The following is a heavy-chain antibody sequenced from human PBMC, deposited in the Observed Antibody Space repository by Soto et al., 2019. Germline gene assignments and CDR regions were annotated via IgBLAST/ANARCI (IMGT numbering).Heavy chain of an antibody. Sequence: SEALSLTCAVYGGSCSGYYWSWIRQPPGKGLEWIGEINHSGSTNYNPSLKSRVTISVDTSKNQFSLKLSSVTAADTAVYYCARGHRPVLLWFGESPIFDYWGQGTLVPVSS. CDR1: GGSCSGYY. V-gene: IGHV4-34*01. J-gene: IGHJ4*02. D-gene: IGHD3-10*01. CDR3: ARGHRPVLLWFGESPIFDY. CDR2: INHSGST.